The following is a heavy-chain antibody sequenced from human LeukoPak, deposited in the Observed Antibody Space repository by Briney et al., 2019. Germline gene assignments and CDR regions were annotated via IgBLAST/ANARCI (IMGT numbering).Heavy chain of an antibody. V-gene: IGHV3-30*04. D-gene: IGHD2-8*01. J-gene: IGHJ6*03. CDR2: ISYDGSNK. CDR3: ARGSNICTNGVCYTFHYYYYYCMDV. Sequence: PGGSLRLSCAASGFTFSSYAMHWVRQAPGKGLEWVAVISYDGSNKYYADSVKGRFTTSRDNSKNTLYLQMNSLRAEDTAVYYCARGSNICTNGVCYTFHYYYYYCMDVWGKGTTVTVSS. CDR1: GFTFSSYA.